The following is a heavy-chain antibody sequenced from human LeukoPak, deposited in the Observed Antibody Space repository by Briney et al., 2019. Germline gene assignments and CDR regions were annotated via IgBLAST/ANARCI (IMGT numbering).Heavy chain of an antibody. D-gene: IGHD2-2*01. J-gene: IGHJ4*02. CDR2: IKPNSGAT. V-gene: IGHV1-2*02. CDR3: ARGSTTTNEKFPNDY. Sequence: ASVKVSCKASGYTFTGYYIHWMRQAPGQGLEWMGWIKPNSGATNVAQKFQGRVTMTRDTSISAAYMELSTPTSDDSAVYYCARGSTTTNEKFPNDYWGQGTLVTVSS. CDR1: GYTFTGYY.